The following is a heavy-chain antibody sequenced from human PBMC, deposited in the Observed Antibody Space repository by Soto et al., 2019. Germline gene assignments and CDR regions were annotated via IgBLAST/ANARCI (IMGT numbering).Heavy chain of an antibody. CDR1: GFIFSNAW. Sequence: EVQLVESGGGLVKPGGSLRLSCTASGFIFSNAWINWVRQAPGKGLEWVGRVKSKPAGGTTDFAAPVKGRFAISRDDSKNSVYMQMNSLRTEDTAVYYCSTDSYIYMIAVRLDYWGLGTRVTVSS. D-gene: IGHD3-22*01. CDR2: VKSKPAGGTT. V-gene: IGHV3-15*07. J-gene: IGHJ4*01. CDR3: STDSYIYMIAVRLDY.